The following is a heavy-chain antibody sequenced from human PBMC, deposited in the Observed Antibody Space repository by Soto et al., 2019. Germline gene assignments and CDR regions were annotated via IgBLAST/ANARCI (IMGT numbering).Heavy chain of an antibody. CDR2: IWYDGSKK. CDR3: ERDVHAFDI. V-gene: IGHV3-33*01. Sequence: PVGSLRLSCAASGFTFSGYGMHWVRQAPGKGLEWVAVIWYDGSKKYYADSLRGRFTISRDNSKNTLYLQINSLRTDDTAVYYCERDVHAFDIWGQGTMVTVSS. CDR1: GFTFSGYG. J-gene: IGHJ3*02.